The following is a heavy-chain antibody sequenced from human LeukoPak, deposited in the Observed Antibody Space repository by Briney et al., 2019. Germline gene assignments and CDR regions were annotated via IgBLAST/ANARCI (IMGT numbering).Heavy chain of an antibody. CDR1: GGSISSYY. CDR2: IYYSGST. Sequence: SETLSLTCTVSGGSISSYYWSWIRQPPGKGLEWIGYIYYSGSTNYNPSLRSRVTMSVDTSKNQFSLKLSSVTAADTAVYYCAREVVVGVAGPWGQGTLVTVSS. CDR3: AREVVVGVAGP. V-gene: IGHV4-59*12. J-gene: IGHJ5*02. D-gene: IGHD6-19*01.